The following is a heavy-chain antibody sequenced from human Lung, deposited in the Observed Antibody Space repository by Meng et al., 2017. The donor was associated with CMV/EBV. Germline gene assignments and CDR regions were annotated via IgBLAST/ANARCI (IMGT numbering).Heavy chain of an antibody. CDR2: ISSSGNTV. Sequence: TVSNYDMGWIRQAPGMGLEWVSYISSSGNTVYYANSVKGRFTTSRDNAKNSLYLQMNNLRAEDTAVYYCARDRFFLGWELRGCWFDSWGQGTLVTVSS. CDR1: TVSNYD. CDR3: ARDRFFLGWELRGCWFDS. J-gene: IGHJ5*01. D-gene: IGHD3-3*01. V-gene: IGHV3-11*01.